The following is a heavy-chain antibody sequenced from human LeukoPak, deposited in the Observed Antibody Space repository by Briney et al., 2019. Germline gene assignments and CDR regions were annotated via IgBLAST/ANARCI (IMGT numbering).Heavy chain of an antibody. Sequence: GGSLRLSCTASGFTFSSYWMSWVRQAPGKGLEWVANIKQDGSEKYYVDSVKGRFTISRDNAKNSLYLQMNSLRAEDTAVYYCARGSVAVAGASDYWGQGTLVTVSS. V-gene: IGHV3-7*01. CDR2: IKQDGSEK. D-gene: IGHD6-19*01. CDR1: GFTFSSYW. CDR3: ARGSVAVAGASDY. J-gene: IGHJ4*02.